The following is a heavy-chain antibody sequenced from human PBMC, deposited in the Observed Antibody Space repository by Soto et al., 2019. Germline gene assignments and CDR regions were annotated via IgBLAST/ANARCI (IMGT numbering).Heavy chain of an antibody. Sequence: ASETLSLTCTVSGGSVSSGSYYWSWIRQPPGKGLEWIGYIYYSGSTNYNPSLKSRVTISVDTSKNQFSLKLSSVTAADTAVYYCARDSLGDYYYGMDVWGQGTTVTVSS. CDR2: IYYSGST. CDR1: GGSVSSGSYY. V-gene: IGHV4-61*01. J-gene: IGHJ6*02. CDR3: ARDSLGDYYYGMDV.